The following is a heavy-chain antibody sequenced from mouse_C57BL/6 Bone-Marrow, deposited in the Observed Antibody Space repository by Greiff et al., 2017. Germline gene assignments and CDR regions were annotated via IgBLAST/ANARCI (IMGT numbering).Heavy chain of an antibody. Sequence: QVQLQQSGAELARPGASVKLSCKASGYTFTSYGISWVKQRTGQGLEWIGVIYPRSGNTYYNEKFKGKATLTADKSSSTAYMQLRSLTSEDSAVYFCARGWGRSYEYWGQGTTLTVSS. CDR2: IYPRSGNT. CDR3: ARGWGRSYEY. CDR1: GYTFTSYG. V-gene: IGHV1-81*01. J-gene: IGHJ2*01. D-gene: IGHD1-1*01.